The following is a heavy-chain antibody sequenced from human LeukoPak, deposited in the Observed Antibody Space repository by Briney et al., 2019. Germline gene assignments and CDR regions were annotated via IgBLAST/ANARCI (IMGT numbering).Heavy chain of an antibody. CDR2: IYYSGST. J-gene: IGHJ6*02. D-gene: IGHD3-10*01. V-gene: IGHV4-59*01. Sequence: SETLSLTCTVSGGSISSYYWSWIRQPPGKGLEWIGYIYYSGSTNYNPSLKSRVTISVDTSKNQFSLKLSSVTAADTAVYYCARAGYYGSGSRYYYYGMDVWGQGTTVTVSS. CDR1: GGSISSYY. CDR3: ARAGYYGSGSRYYYYGMDV.